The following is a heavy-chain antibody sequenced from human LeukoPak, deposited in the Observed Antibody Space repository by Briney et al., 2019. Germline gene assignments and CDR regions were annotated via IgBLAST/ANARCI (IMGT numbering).Heavy chain of an antibody. CDR3: AKVRLTGTFDY. CDR1: GFIFSDYS. J-gene: IGHJ4*02. Sequence: GGSLRLSCAASGFIFSDYSMSWIRQAPGKGLEWVAVISYDGSNKYYADSVKGRFTISRDNSKNTLYLQMNSLRAEDTAVYYCAKVRLTGTFDYWGQGTLVTVSS. CDR2: ISYDGSNK. V-gene: IGHV3-30*18. D-gene: IGHD2-8*02.